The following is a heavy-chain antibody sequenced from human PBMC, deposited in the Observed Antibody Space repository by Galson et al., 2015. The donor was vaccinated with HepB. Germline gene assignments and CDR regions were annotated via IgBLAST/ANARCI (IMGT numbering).Heavy chain of an antibody. Sequence: SVKVPCKASGGTFSSYAISWVRQAPGQGLEWMGGIIPIFGTANYAQKFQGRVTITADESTSTAYMELSSLRSEDTAVYYCAREARWGLDPFDYWGQGTLVTVSS. CDR3: AREARWGLDPFDY. CDR2: IIPIFGTA. CDR1: GGTFSSYA. V-gene: IGHV1-69*13. J-gene: IGHJ4*02. D-gene: IGHD3-16*01.